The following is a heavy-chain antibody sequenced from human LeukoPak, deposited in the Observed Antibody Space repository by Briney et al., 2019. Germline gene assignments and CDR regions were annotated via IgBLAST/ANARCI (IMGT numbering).Heavy chain of an antibody. V-gene: IGHV4-61*02. CDR1: GDSISSGDYY. CDR3: ARGYCSGGSCYSYYYYNYMDV. D-gene: IGHD2-15*01. CDR2: ISSSGST. J-gene: IGHJ6*03. Sequence: SETLSLTCTVSGDSISSGDYYWSWIRQPAGKGLEWIGRISSSGSTNYNPSLKSRVTISVDTSKNQFSLKLSSVTAADTAVYYCARGYCSGGSCYSYYYYNYMDVWGKGTTVTVSS.